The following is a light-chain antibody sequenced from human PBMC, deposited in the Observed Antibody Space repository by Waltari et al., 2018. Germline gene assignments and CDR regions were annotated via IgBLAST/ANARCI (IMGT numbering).Light chain of an antibody. CDR2: GVS. V-gene: IGKV3-15*01. CDR1: QNVSDN. J-gene: IGKJ2*01. Sequence: EILMTQSPVALSVSAGESASLSCRASQNVSDNLAWYQQRPGQAPALLIYGVSIRAPVVPDRFSGGGSATQFTLTINNLQSSDSAVYYCQQYMNWPPGYTFGQGTKVEIK. CDR3: QQYMNWPPGYT.